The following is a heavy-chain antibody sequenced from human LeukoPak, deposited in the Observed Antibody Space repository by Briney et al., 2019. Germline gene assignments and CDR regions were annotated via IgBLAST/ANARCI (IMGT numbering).Heavy chain of an antibody. J-gene: IGHJ4*02. CDR1: GFTFSSYG. V-gene: IGHV3-30*18. D-gene: IGHD2-2*02. Sequence: GGSLRLSCAASGFTFSSYGMHWVRQAPGKGLEWVAVISYDGSNKYYADSVKGRFTISRDNSKNTLYLQMNSLRAEDTAVYYCAKRYCSSTSCYTENYFDYWGQGTLVTVSS. CDR2: ISYDGSNK. CDR3: AKRYCSSTSCYTENYFDY.